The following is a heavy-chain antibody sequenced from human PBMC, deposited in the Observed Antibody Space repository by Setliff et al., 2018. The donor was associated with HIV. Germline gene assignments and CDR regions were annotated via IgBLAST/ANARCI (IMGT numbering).Heavy chain of an antibody. V-gene: IGHV3-21*05. CDR1: GFTFSDSN. Sequence: GGSLRLSCAASGFTFSDSNMNWVRQTPGKGLAWLSHICTGSFIYYSDSVKGRFTISRDNAKNSLYLQMNSLRAEDTAVYYCARDHRPYFYDKAWFDPWGQGTLVTVSS. D-gene: IGHD3-22*01. CDR3: ARDHRPYFYDKAWFDP. CDR2: ICTGSFI. J-gene: IGHJ5*02.